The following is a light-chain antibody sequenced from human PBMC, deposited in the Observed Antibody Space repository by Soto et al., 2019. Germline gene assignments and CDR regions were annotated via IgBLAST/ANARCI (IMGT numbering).Light chain of an antibody. V-gene: IGLV2-8*01. CDR1: SSDVVGYDY. Sequence: ALTHPPSCCVSPGHSFTISCTGTSSDVVGYDYVSWYQQHPGKAPKLMIYEVTIRPSGVSDRFSGSKSGNTASLTVSGIQAQDQAHYSCRSYTRGKPYYLLGNANKVTVL. CDR2: EVT. CDR3: RSYTRGKPYYL. J-gene: IGLJ1*01.